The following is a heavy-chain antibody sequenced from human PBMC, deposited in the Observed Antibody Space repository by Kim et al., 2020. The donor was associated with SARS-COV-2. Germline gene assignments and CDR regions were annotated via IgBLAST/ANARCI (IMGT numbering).Heavy chain of an antibody. Sequence: RFTISRDNAKNSLYLQMNSLRAEDTALYYCAKETTALRILEGYYYGMDVWGQGTTVTVSS. D-gene: IGHD1-1*01. J-gene: IGHJ6*02. CDR3: AKETTALRILEGYYYGMDV. V-gene: IGHV3-9*01.